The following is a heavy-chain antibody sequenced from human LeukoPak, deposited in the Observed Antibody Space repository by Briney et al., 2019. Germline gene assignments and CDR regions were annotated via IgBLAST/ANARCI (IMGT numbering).Heavy chain of an antibody. J-gene: IGHJ6*02. CDR1: GVTFSTYA. Sequence: PGGSLRLSCVASGVTFSTYAMSWVRQAPGKGLEWVSGIESSGDTTYYADSVKGRFTISRDNSKNTLYLHMNSLRAEDTAVYYCARGHYGMDVWGQGTTVTVSS. CDR2: IESSGDTT. V-gene: IGHV3-23*01. CDR3: ARGHYGMDV.